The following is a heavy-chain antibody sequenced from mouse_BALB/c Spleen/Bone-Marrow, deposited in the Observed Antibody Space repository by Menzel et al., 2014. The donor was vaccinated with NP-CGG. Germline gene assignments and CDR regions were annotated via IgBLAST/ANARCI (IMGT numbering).Heavy chain of an antibody. CDR2: IDPANGNT. D-gene: IGHD2-2*01. CDR1: GFNVKDTY. J-gene: IGHJ2*01. CDR3: ASYGYGYYFDC. Sequence: EVKLQESGAELVKPGASVKLSCTASGFNVKDTYIHWVKQRPEQGLEWIGRIDPANGNTKYDPKFQGKATITADTSSNTAYLQLSSLTSEDTAVYYCASYGYGYYFDCWGQGTTLTVSS. V-gene: IGHV14-3*02.